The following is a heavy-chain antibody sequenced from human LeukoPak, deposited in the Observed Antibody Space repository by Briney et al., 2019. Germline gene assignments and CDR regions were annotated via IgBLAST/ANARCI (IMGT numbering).Heavy chain of an antibody. D-gene: IGHD3-22*01. V-gene: IGHV4-39*07. J-gene: IGHJ5*02. CDR1: GGSISSSSYY. CDR3: ARVRSGTSGSSGYSLRGYNWFDP. CDR2: IYYSGST. Sequence: SETLSLTCTVSGGSISSSSYYWGWIRQPPGKGLEWIGSIYYSGSTYYNPSLKSRVTISVDTSKNQFSLKRSSVTAADTAVYYCARVRSGTSGSSGYSLRGYNWFDPWGQGTLVTVSS.